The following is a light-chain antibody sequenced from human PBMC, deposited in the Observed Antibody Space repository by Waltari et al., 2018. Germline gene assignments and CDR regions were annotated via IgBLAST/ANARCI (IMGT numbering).Light chain of an antibody. Sequence: SCRASQSSSRALAWYQQKPGQAPRLLIFDTSKRATGIPDRFSGSGSGTDFSLTISRLEPEDFAVYYCQHYVRLPATFGQGTKVEIK. V-gene: IGKV3-20*01. J-gene: IGKJ2*01. CDR2: DTS. CDR1: QSSSRA. CDR3: QHYVRLPAT.